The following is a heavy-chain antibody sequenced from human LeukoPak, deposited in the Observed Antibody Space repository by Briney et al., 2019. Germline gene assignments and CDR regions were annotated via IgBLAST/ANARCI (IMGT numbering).Heavy chain of an antibody. D-gene: IGHD3-22*01. Sequence: GGSLRLSCAASGFTFSSYSMNWVRQAPGKGLEWVSYISSSSSTIYYADSVKGRFTISRDNAKNSLYLQMNSLRAEDTAVYYCAGGIYYDSSGSKGGIDYRGQGTLVTVSS. CDR1: GFTFSSYS. CDR3: AGGIYYDSSGSKGGIDY. J-gene: IGHJ4*02. CDR2: ISSSSSTI. V-gene: IGHV3-48*01.